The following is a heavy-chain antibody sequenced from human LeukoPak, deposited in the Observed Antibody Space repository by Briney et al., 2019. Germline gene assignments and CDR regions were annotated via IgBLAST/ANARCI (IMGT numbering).Heavy chain of an antibody. CDR1: GFTFSGYA. CDR3: ARESDYGGNVDY. D-gene: IGHD4-23*01. V-gene: IGHV3-30*04. J-gene: IGHJ4*02. Sequence: GGSLRLSCAASGFTFSGYAMHWVRQAPGKGLEWLTVISTDGNDKHYADSVKGRFTISRDNAKNSLYLQMNSLRAEDTAVYYCARESDYGGNVDYWGQGTLVTVSS. CDR2: ISTDGNDK.